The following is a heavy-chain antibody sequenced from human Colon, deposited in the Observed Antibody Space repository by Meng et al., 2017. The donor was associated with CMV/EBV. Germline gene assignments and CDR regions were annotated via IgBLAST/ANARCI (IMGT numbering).Heavy chain of an antibody. CDR2: INGDGLNT. CDR1: GFNFTSHW. J-gene: IGHJ3*02. CDR3: ARSSGSYSFNAFDI. D-gene: IGHD1-26*01. Sequence: GESLKISCAASGFNFTSHWMHWVRQPPGKGLVWVSRINGDGLNTTYADSVKGRFNSSRDNAKNTVHLQMNSLRGEDTAVYYCARSSGSYSFNAFDIWGQGTMVTVSS. V-gene: IGHV3-74*01.